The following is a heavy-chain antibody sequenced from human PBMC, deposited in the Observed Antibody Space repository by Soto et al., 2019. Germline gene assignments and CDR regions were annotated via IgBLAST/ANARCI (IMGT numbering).Heavy chain of an antibody. Sequence: LFLICTFSGSSISSSNVNCILQPPGKGLECIGYIYYCGSTNYNPSLKSRVTISVDTSKNQFSLKLSSVTATDTTVYYCARKIAVATPFDYWGQGALVTVSS. V-gene: IGHV4-59*08. D-gene: IGHD6-19*01. CDR2: IYYCGST. J-gene: IGHJ4*02. CDR1: GSSISSSN. CDR3: ARKIAVATPFDY.